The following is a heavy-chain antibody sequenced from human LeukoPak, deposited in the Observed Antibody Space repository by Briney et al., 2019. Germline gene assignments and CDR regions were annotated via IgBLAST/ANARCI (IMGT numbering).Heavy chain of an antibody. CDR2: INHSGST. CDR3: ARDRITFGGVIEY. D-gene: IGHD3-16*02. V-gene: IGHV4-34*01. CDR1: GGSFSGYY. J-gene: IGHJ4*02. Sequence: SETLSLTCAVYGGSFSGYYWSWIRQPPGKGLEWIGEINHSGSTNYNPSLKSRVTISVDTSKNQFFLKLSSVTAADTAVYYCARDRITFGGVIEYWGQGTLVTVSS.